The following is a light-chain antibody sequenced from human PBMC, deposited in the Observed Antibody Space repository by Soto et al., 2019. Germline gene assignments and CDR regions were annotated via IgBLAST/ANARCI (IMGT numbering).Light chain of an antibody. V-gene: IGLV2-14*01. CDR1: GSDVGGYDY. Sequence: QSVLTQPASVSGSPGQSITISCTGTGSDVGGYDYVSWYQHHPGKAPKVMIYEVTNRPSGVSNRFSGSKSGNTASLTISGLLAEDEADYYCILYTSSSTYVFGTGTKVTVL. J-gene: IGLJ1*01. CDR3: ILYTSSSTYV. CDR2: EVT.